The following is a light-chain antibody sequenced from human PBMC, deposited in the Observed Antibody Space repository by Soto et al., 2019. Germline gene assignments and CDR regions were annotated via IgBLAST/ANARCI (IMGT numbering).Light chain of an antibody. CDR1: QTISSW. CDR2: KAS. V-gene: IGKV1-5*03. J-gene: IGKJ1*01. CDR3: QQYNSFPAT. Sequence: DIQMTQSPSTLSGSVGDRVTITCRASQTISSWLAWYQQKPGKAPKLLIYKASTLKSGVPSRFSGSGSGTEFTLTISSLQPDDFATYICQQYNSFPATFGQGTTVDIK.